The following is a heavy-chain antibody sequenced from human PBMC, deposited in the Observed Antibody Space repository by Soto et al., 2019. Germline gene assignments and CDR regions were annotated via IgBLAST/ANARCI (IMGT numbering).Heavy chain of an antibody. J-gene: IGHJ4*02. CDR2: ISGDSGNT. CDR1: GYMFTKSA. V-gene: IGHV1-3*01. Sequence: ASVKVSCKASGYMFTKSAMHWVRQAPGQRLEWMGWISGDSGNTKYSPKLQDRVTITRDTSASTAYMELSSLRSEDTALYYCARRGVLPDYWGQGTLVTVSS. CDR3: ARRGVLPDY. D-gene: IGHD3-10*01.